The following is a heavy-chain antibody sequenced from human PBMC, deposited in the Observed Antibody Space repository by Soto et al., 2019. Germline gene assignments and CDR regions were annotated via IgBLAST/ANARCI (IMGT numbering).Heavy chain of an antibody. V-gene: IGHV3-30-3*01. CDR3: AVANYDFWSGSS. CDR2: ISYDGSNK. CDR1: GFTFSSYA. D-gene: IGHD3-3*01. J-gene: IGHJ5*02. Sequence: GGSLRLSCAASGFTFSSYAMHWVRQAPGKGLEWVAVISYDGSNKYYADSVKGRFTISRDNSKNTLYLQMNSLRAEDTAAYYCAVANYDFWSGSSWGQGTLVTVSS.